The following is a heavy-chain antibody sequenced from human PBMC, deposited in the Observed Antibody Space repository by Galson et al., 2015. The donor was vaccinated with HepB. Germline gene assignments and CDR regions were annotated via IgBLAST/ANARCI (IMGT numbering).Heavy chain of an antibody. Sequence: SLRLSCAASGFSVRSNYMTWVRQAPGKGLEWVSVIFSGGSFAADTSYYADSVKGRFTISRDNDKDTINLQMNNLRAEDTAIYYCARDRGRGHVDWFDPWGQGALVTVSS. J-gene: IGHJ5*02. CDR3: ARDRGRGHVDWFDP. CDR1: GFSVRSNY. D-gene: IGHD3-10*01. CDR2: IFSGGSFAADTS. V-gene: IGHV3-53*01.